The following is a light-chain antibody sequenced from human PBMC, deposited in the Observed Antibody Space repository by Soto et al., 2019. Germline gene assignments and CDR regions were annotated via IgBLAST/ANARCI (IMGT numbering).Light chain of an antibody. Sequence: DIQMTQSPSSLSASVGDRVTITCRASQGISSYLAWYQQRQVKAPTLLIYAASILQSGVPSRFSGSGSGTDFTLTISSLQTEDVATYYCQRYYSAPWTFGQGTKVELK. V-gene: IGKV1-27*01. CDR3: QRYYSAPWT. CDR1: QGISSY. J-gene: IGKJ1*01. CDR2: AAS.